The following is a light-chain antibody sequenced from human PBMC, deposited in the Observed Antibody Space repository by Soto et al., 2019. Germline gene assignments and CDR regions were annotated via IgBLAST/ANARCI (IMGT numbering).Light chain of an antibody. J-gene: IGKJ4*01. Sequence: EIVMTQSPATLSVSPGERATLSCRASQSVSSNLAWYQHKPGQAPRLLIYRASTRATGVPARFSGSGSGTEFTLTISRLQSEDFAVYYCQQYHKWPLTFGGGTTAEIK. V-gene: IGKV3-15*01. CDR1: QSVSSN. CDR3: QQYHKWPLT. CDR2: RAS.